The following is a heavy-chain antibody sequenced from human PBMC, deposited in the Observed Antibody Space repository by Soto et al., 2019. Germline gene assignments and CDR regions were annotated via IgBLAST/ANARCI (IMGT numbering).Heavy chain of an antibody. Sequence: SQTLSLTCAITGDSVSSNSAGWSWVRQSPSRGLEWLGRTYYRSKWYYEYAVSVRGRITINPDTSKNQYSLQLNSVAPEDTAVYFCARGEQYSGRIFDYWGQGTLVTVSS. CDR1: GDSVSSNSAG. CDR2: TYYRSKWYY. D-gene: IGHD1-26*01. J-gene: IGHJ4*01. CDR3: ARGEQYSGRIFDY. V-gene: IGHV6-1*01.